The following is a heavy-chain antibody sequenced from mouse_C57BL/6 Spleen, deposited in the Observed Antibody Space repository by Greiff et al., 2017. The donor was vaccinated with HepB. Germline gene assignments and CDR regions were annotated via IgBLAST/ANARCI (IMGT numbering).Heavy chain of an antibody. CDR1: GFTFSSYA. CDR3: ARDSSDAMDY. Sequence: EVMLVESGGGLVKPGGSLKLSCAASGFTFSSYAMSWVRQTPEKRLEWVATISDGGSYTYYPDNVKGRFTLARDNAKNNLYLQMSHLKSEDTAMYYCARDSSDAMDYWGQGTSVTVSS. CDR2: ISDGGSYT. J-gene: IGHJ4*01. D-gene: IGHD1-1*01. V-gene: IGHV5-4*01.